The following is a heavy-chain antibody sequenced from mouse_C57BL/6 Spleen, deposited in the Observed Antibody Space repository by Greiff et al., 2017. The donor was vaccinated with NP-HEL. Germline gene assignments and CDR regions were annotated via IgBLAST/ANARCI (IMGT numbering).Heavy chain of an antibody. V-gene: IGHV2-9-1*01. D-gene: IGHD1-1*01. J-gene: IGHJ3*01. CDR1: GFSLTSYA. Sequence: VQLVESGPGLVAPSQSLSITCTVSGFSLTSYAISWVRQPPGKGLEWLGVIWTGGGTNYNSALKSRLSISKDNSKSQVFLNMNSLHPDATARYYCASHYYGSSPAWFAYWGQGTLVTVSA. CDR2: IWTGGGT. CDR3: ASHYYGSSPAWFAY.